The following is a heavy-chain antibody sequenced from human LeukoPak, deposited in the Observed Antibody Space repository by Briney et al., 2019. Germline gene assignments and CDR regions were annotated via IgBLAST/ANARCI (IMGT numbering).Heavy chain of an antibody. J-gene: IGHJ4*02. CDR2: INQDGSAR. CDR3: ARWDIRGTAHQLDY. V-gene: IGHV3-7*01. Sequence: QSGGSLRLSCAASGFSLSSHWMSWVRQAPGKGLEWVANINQDGSARYYVDSVKGRFTTSRDNAKNSMYLQMNSLRPEDTAVYYCARWDIRGTAHQLDYWGQGTLVTVSS. D-gene: IGHD5-12*01. CDR1: GFSLSSHW.